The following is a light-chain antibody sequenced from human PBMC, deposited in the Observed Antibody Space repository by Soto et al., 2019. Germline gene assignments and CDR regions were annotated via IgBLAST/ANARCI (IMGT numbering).Light chain of an antibody. CDR1: HTISIW. V-gene: IGKV1-5*03. CDR3: QHYNSYSEA. J-gene: IGKJ1*01. CDR2: KAS. Sequence: DIQMTHSPSTLSGPVGDRVTITCRPSHTISIWLAWYQQKPGKAPKLLIYKASTLKSGVPSRFSGSGSGTEFTLTMSSLQHDDFATYYCQHYNSYSEAFGQGPKVDI.